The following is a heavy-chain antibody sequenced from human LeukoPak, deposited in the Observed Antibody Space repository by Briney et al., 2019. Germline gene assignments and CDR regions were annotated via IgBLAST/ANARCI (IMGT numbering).Heavy chain of an antibody. D-gene: IGHD6-19*01. Sequence: ASVKVSCKASGYTFTSYDINWVRQATGQGLEWMGWMNPNSGNTGYAQKFQGRVTITRNTSISTAYMELSSLRSEDTAVYYCARGIAVAARMDVWGKGTTVTISS. CDR2: MNPNSGNT. CDR3: ARGIAVAARMDV. J-gene: IGHJ6*04. CDR1: GYTFTSYD. V-gene: IGHV1-8*03.